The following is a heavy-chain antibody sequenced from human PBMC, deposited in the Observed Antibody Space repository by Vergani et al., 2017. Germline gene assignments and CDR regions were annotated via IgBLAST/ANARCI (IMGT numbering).Heavy chain of an antibody. CDR1: GGSISSGGYY. CDR2: IYYSGST. V-gene: IGHV4-31*03. D-gene: IGHD5-18*01. Sequence: QVQLQESGPGLVKPSQTLSLTCTVSGGSISSGGYYWSWIRQHPGKGLEWIGYIYYSGSTYYNPSLKSRVTRSVDTSKNQFSLKLGSVTAADTAVYYCARTSGGYSYGTRGYYYYGMDVWGQGTTVTVSS. J-gene: IGHJ6*02. CDR3: ARTSGGYSYGTRGYYYYGMDV.